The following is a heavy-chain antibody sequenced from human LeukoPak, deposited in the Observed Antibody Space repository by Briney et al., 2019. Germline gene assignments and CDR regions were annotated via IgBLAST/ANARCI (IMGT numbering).Heavy chain of an antibody. CDR1: GGSFSGYY. CDR2: INQSGST. D-gene: IGHD3-10*01. J-gene: IGHJ4*02. V-gene: IGHV4-34*01. CDR3: ARTMVRGVITKNYFDY. Sequence: PSETLSLTCAVYGGSFSGYYWSWIRQPPGKGLEWIGEINQSGSTNYNPSLKSRVTISVDTSKNQFSLKLSSVTAADTAVYYCARTMVRGVITKNYFDYWGQGTLVTVSS.